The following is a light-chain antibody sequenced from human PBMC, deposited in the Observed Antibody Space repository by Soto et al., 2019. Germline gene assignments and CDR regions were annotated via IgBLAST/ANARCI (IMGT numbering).Light chain of an antibody. V-gene: IGLV2-8*01. Sequence: QSALTQPPSASGSPGQSVTISCTGTSSDVGGYNSVSWFQQHPGKAPKLMIYDVNKRPSGVPGRFSGSKSGNTAALTVSGLQTEDEADDYCSSFAGSDNVVFGGGTKVTVL. CDR1: SSDVGGYNS. CDR2: DVN. CDR3: SSFAGSDNVV. J-gene: IGLJ2*01.